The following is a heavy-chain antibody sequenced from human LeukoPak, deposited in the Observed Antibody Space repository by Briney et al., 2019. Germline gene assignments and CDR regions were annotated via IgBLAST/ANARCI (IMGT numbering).Heavy chain of an antibody. CDR2: IWYDGSNK. D-gene: IGHD3-10*01. Sequence: GGSLRLSCAASGFTFSSYGMHWVRQAPGKGLEWVAVIWYDGSNKYYADSVKGRFTISRDNSKNTLYLQMNSLRAEDTAVYYCARTSITMVRGVIPPDYWGQGTLVTVSS. CDR3: ARTSITMVRGVIPPDY. V-gene: IGHV3-33*01. J-gene: IGHJ4*02. CDR1: GFTFSSYG.